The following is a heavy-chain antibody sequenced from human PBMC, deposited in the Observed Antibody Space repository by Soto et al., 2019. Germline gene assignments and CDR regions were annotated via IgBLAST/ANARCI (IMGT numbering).Heavy chain of an antibody. CDR2: ISGSGRTT. CDR1: GFTFGSYA. J-gene: IGHJ6*03. D-gene: IGHD3-16*01. V-gene: IGHV3-23*01. CDR3: AKFRGPSYSYYSMDV. Sequence: EVQLLESGGGLVQPGGSLRLSCAASGFTFGSYAMNWLRQAPGRGLECVSFISGSGRTTYYADPVKGRFTVSRDNSKNTLYLQMNSLRAEDTALYYCAKFRGPSYSYYSMDVWGKGTTVTVSS.